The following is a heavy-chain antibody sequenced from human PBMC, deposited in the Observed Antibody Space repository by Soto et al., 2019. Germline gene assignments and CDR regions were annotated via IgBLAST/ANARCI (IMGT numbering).Heavy chain of an antibody. J-gene: IGHJ4*02. D-gene: IGHD3-22*01. Sequence: SETLSLTCAVSGGSISSSNWWSWVRQPLGKGLEWIGEIYHSGSTNYNPSLKSRVTISVDKSKNQFSLKLSSVTAADTAVYYCASSYYYDSSGYYYFDYWGQGTLVTVSS. CDR2: IYHSGST. V-gene: IGHV4-4*02. CDR3: ASSYYYDSSGYYYFDY. CDR1: GGSISSSNW.